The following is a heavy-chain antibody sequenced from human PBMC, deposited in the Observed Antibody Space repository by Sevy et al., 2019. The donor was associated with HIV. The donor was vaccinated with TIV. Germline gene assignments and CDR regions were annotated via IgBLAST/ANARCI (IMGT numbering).Heavy chain of an antibody. CDR3: ARPTDISIGLPFDS. D-gene: IGHD2-15*01. CDR2: INGDGKTT. Sequence: GGSLRLSCAASGFTFSSYWMHWVRQAPGERPVWVSRINGDGKTTTYADSVKGRFTISRDNGKNTVYLQMDSLRAEDTAVYYCARPTDISIGLPFDSWGQGTLVTVSS. J-gene: IGHJ4*02. CDR1: GFTFSSYW. V-gene: IGHV3-74*03.